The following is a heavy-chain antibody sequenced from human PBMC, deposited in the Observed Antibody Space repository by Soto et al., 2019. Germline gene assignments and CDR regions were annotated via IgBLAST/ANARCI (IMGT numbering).Heavy chain of an antibody. CDR2: TSAYNGNT. V-gene: IGHV1-18*01. CDR3: ARDRSDYYYGSSGYYYFDY. CDR1: GYTFTSYG. J-gene: IGHJ4*02. D-gene: IGHD3-22*01. Sequence: ASVKVSCKASGYTFTSYGISWVRQAAGPGLEWMGWTSAYNGNTNYAQKLQGRVTMTTDTSTSTAYMELRSQRSDDTAVYYCARDRSDYYYGSSGYYYFDYWGQGTLVTVSS.